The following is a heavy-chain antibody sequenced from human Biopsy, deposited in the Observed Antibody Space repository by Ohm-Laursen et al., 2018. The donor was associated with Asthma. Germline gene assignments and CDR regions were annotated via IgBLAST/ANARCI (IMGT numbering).Heavy chain of an antibody. CDR1: GGSISSSSYY. Sequence: VTLSLTCTVSGGSISSSSYYWGWIRQPPGKGLEWIGSIYYSGSTYYNPSLKSRVTISVDTSKNQFSLKLSSVTAADTAVYYCARFTASITIFGVVNNWFDPWGQGTLVTVSS. CDR2: IYYSGST. D-gene: IGHD3-3*01. CDR3: ARFTASITIFGVVNNWFDP. J-gene: IGHJ5*02. V-gene: IGHV4-39*01.